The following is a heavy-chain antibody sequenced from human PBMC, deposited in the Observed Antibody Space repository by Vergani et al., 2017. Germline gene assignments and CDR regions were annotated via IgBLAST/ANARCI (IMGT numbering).Heavy chain of an antibody. Sequence: EVQLVESGGGLVKPGGSLRLSCAASGFTFSSYSMNWVRQAPGKGLEWVSSISSSSSYIYYADSVKGRFTISRDNAKNSLYLQMNSLRAEDTAVYYCARYSIAAADYYYYGMDVWGQGTTVTVSS. CDR3: ARYSIAAADYYYYGMDV. D-gene: IGHD6-13*01. CDR2: ISSSSSYI. CDR1: GFTFSSYS. V-gene: IGHV3-21*01. J-gene: IGHJ6*02.